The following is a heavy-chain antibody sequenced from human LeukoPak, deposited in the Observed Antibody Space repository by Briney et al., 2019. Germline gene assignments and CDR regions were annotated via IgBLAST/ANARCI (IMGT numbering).Heavy chain of an antibody. D-gene: IGHD2-2*01. CDR3: AKDISSTGRGGTFDV. CDR2: ISWNSGII. J-gene: IGHJ3*01. V-gene: IGHV3-9*01. CDR1: GFTFDDYA. Sequence: GGSLRLSCAAPGFTFDDYAMHWVRQAPGKGLEWVSGISWNSGIIDYGDSVKGRFTISRDNAKNSLYLQMSSLRAEDTAFYYCAKDISSTGRGGTFDVWGRGTMVSVSS.